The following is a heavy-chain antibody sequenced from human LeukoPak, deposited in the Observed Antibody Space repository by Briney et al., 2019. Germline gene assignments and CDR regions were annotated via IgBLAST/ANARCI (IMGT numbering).Heavy chain of an antibody. D-gene: IGHD6-19*01. CDR1: GFTFSNYA. CDR3: AKEVRSSSGWYSDY. V-gene: IGHV3-23*01. CDR2: ISGSGGST. Sequence: PGGSLRLSCAASGFTFSNYAMHWVRQAPGKGLEWVSAISGSGGSTYYADSVKGRFTISRDNSKNTLYLQMNSLRAEDRAVYYCAKEVRSSSGWYSDYWGQGTLVTVSS. J-gene: IGHJ4*02.